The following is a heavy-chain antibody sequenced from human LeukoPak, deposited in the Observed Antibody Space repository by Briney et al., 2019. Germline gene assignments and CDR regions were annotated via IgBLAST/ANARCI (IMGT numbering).Heavy chain of an antibody. CDR2: ISPSGGST. J-gene: IGHJ3*02. CDR3: AKAMVGVYDAFDI. V-gene: IGHV3-23*01. D-gene: IGHD4/OR15-4a*01. Sequence: PGGSLRLSCAASGLTFSNYAMSWVRQAPGKGLEWVSAISPSGGSTYYADSVRGRLTISRDNSKNTLSLQMNSLRAEDTALYYCAKAMVGVYDAFDIWGQGTMVTVSS. CDR1: GLTFSNYA.